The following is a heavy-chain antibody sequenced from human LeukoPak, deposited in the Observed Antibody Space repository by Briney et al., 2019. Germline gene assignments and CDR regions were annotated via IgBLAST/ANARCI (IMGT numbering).Heavy chain of an antibody. Sequence: PGGSLRLSCAASGFTVSSNYMSWVRQAPGKGLEWVSVIYSGGSTYYADSVKGRFTISRDNSKNTLYLQMNSLRAEDTAVYYCARDSIGYYYDSSGSDAFDIWGQGTMVTVSS. J-gene: IGHJ3*02. CDR1: GFTVSSNY. V-gene: IGHV3-66*02. CDR3: ARDSIGYYYDSSGSDAFDI. CDR2: IYSGGST. D-gene: IGHD3-22*01.